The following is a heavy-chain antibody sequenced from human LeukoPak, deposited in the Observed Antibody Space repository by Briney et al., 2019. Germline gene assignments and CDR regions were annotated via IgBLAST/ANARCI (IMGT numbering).Heavy chain of an antibody. CDR3: ARTYGSSGLGYFDL. V-gene: IGHV4-59*01. D-gene: IGHD6-13*01. CDR1: GGSISSYY. CDR2: IYYSGST. Sequence: SETLSLTCTVSGGSISSYYWSWIRQPPGEGLEWIGYIYYSGSTNYSPSLKSRLTISVDTSKNQFSLKLSSVTAADTAVYYCARTYGSSGLGYFDLWGRGTLVTVSS. J-gene: IGHJ2*01.